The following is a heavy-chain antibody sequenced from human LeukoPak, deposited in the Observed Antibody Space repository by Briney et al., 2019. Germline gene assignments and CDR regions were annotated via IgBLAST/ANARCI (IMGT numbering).Heavy chain of an antibody. D-gene: IGHD4-23*01. CDR3: ARHLTYGGWNS. CDR2: IYYDGSNI. V-gene: IGHV3-33*01. J-gene: IGHJ4*02. Sequence: PGGSLRLSCAASEFTFTTYGMHWVRQAPGKGLEWVAFIYYDGSNIYYADYVKGRFTISRDNAKNTLYLQMNSLRAEDTAVYYCARHLTYGGWNSWGQGTLVTVSS. CDR1: EFTFTTYG.